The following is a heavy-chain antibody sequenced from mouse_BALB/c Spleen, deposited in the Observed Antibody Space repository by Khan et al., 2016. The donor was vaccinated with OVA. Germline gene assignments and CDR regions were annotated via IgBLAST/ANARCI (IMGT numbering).Heavy chain of an antibody. J-gene: IGHJ3*01. CDR2: VYPGNGDI. Sequence: VRLQQSGTVLARPGASVKMSCKASGYSFTSYLIHWVKQRPGQGLEWIGDVYPGNGDITYNQKFKDKAKLTAGTSANTAYMELSSLTNEDSAVYFCARGGYGSFAYWGQGTLGTVS. V-gene: IGHV1-5*01. CDR1: GYSFTSYL. D-gene: IGHD1-1*02. CDR3: ARGGYGSFAY.